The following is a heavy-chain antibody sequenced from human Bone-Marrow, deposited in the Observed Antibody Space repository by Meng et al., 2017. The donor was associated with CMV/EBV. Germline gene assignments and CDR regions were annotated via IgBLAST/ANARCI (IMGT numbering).Heavy chain of an antibody. Sequence: GESLKISCAASGFTFSSYAMSWVRQAPGKGLEWVSAISGSCGNTYYADSVKGRFTISRDNSKNTLYLQMNSRRAEDTAVYYCAKGKGIAAAGTPDYWGQGTLVTVSS. V-gene: IGHV3-23*01. CDR1: GFTFSSYA. D-gene: IGHD6-13*01. CDR3: AKGKGIAAAGTPDY. J-gene: IGHJ4*02. CDR2: ISGSCGNT.